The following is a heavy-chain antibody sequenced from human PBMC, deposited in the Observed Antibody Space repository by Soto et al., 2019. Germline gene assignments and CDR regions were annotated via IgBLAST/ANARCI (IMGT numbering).Heavy chain of an antibody. CDR1: GYTFTSYG. D-gene: IGHD2-2*02. V-gene: IGHV1-18*01. CDR3: ARVGYCSSTSCYTDYYYYGMDV. CDR2: ISAYNGNT. Sequence: ASVKVSCKASGYTFTSYGISWVRQAPGQGLEWMGWISAYNGNTNYAQKLQGRVTMTTDTSTSTAYMELRSLRSDDTAVYYCARVGYCSSTSCYTDYYYYGMDVWGRGTTVTVSS. J-gene: IGHJ6*02.